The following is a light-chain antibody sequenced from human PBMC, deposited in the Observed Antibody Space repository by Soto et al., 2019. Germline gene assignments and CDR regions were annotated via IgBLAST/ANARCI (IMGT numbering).Light chain of an antibody. CDR2: GAS. CDR1: QSVSSSY. Sequence: EIVLTQSPGTLSLSPGERATLSCRASQSVSSSYLAWYQQKPGQAPRLLIYGASSRATGIPDRFSGSGSGTDFTLTISRLEPXXXXXXXXXXXXXXXGTCGQGTKVEIK. J-gene: IGKJ1*01. CDR3: XXXXXXXGT. V-gene: IGKV3-20*01.